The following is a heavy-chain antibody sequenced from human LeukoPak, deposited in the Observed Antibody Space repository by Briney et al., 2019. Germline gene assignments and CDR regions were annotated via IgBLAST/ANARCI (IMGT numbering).Heavy chain of an antibody. CDR1: GFTLSNYG. CDR3: ARDEGDSSGYYPGL. D-gene: IGHD3-22*01. Sequence: GGSLRLSCAASGFTLSNYGMHWVRQAPGKGLEWVAAIWHDGSRKYYAESVKSRFTISRDNARNTVYVQTNSLRAEDTAVYYCARDEGDSSGYYPGLWGQGTLVTVSS. CDR2: IWHDGSRK. V-gene: IGHV3-33*01. J-gene: IGHJ1*01.